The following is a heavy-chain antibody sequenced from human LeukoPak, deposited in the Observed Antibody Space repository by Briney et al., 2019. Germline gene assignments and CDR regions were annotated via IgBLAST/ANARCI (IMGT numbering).Heavy chain of an antibody. CDR3: ARAMTTAPYYGMDV. V-gene: IGHV3-30-3*01. D-gene: IGHD4-17*01. Sequence: QPGRSLRLSCAASGFTFSSYAMHWVRQAPGKGLERVAVISYDGSNKYYADSVKGRFTISRDNSKNTLYLQMNSLRAEDTAVYYCARAMTTAPYYGMDVWGQGTTVTVSS. CDR1: GFTFSSYA. CDR2: ISYDGSNK. J-gene: IGHJ6*02.